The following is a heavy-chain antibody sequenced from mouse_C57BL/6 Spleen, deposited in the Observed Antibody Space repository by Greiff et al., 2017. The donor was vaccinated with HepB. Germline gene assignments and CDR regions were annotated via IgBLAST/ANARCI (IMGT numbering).Heavy chain of an antibody. Sequence: LVESGAELLKPGASVKLSCKATGYTFTGYWIEWVKQRPGHGLEWIGEILPGSGSTNYNEKFKGKATFTADTSSNTAYMQLSSLTTEDSAIYYCARRGGELGRHYAMDYWGQGTSVTVSS. CDR1: GYTFTGYW. V-gene: IGHV1-9*01. D-gene: IGHD4-1*01. CDR3: ARRGGELGRHYAMDY. CDR2: ILPGSGST. J-gene: IGHJ4*01.